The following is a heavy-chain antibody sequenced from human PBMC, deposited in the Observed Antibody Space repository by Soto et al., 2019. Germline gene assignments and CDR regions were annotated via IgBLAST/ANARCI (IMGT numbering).Heavy chain of an antibody. CDR3: ARLTRGVYDLDRLWEKFDY. V-gene: IGHV2-5*02. D-gene: IGHD5-12*01. CDR2: IYWDDDK. J-gene: IGHJ4*02. Sequence: QITVKESGLTLVKPTQTLTLTCTFSGFSLSTNGMGVGWIRQSPGKALEWLALIYWDDDKRYSPSLRSRLTIAQDTAKNQVDLTMTNMDPSETSTYYCARLTRGVYDLDRLWEKFDYWGQGTVVTVSS. CDR1: GFSLSTNGMG.